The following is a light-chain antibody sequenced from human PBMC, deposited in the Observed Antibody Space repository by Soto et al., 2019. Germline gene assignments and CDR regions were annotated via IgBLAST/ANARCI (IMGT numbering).Light chain of an antibody. V-gene: IGKV3-20*01. CDR3: QQYGSTPGT. CDR2: GAS. J-gene: IGKJ1*01. Sequence: EIVLTQSPGTLSLSPGERATLSCWASQSVISNSLAWYQQKPGQAPRLLIYGASSRATGIPDRFSGSGSGTDFTLNINRLEPEALAVYYCQQYGSTPGTFGQGTKVEIK. CDR1: QSVISNS.